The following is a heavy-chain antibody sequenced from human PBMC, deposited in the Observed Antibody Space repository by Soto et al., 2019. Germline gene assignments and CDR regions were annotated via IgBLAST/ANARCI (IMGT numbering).Heavy chain of an antibody. D-gene: IGHD2-2*01. Sequence: QVQLVESGGGVVQPGRSLRLSCAASGFTFSSYAMHWVRQAPGKGLEWVAVISYDGSNKYYADSVKGRFTITRDNSKNTLYLQMNSLRAEDTAVYYCARVQDQYCSSNSCYSVDYWGQGTLVTVSS. J-gene: IGHJ4*02. CDR3: ARVQDQYCSSNSCYSVDY. CDR2: ISYDGSNK. V-gene: IGHV3-30-3*01. CDR1: GFTFSSYA.